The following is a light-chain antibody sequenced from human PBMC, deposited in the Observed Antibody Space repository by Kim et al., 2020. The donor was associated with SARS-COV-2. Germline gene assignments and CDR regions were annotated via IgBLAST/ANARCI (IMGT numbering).Light chain of an antibody. Sequence: VTISCTGSSSSIGADYDVHCYQQLPGPAPKLLIYGNSNRPSGVPDRFSGSKSGTSASLAITGLQAEDEADYYCQSYDSSLSGYVFGTGTKVTVL. CDR1: SSSIGADYD. V-gene: IGLV1-40*01. CDR2: GNS. CDR3: QSYDSSLSGYV. J-gene: IGLJ1*01.